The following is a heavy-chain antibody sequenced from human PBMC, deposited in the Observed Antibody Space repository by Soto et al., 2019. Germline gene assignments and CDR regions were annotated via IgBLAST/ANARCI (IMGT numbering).Heavy chain of an antibody. V-gene: IGHV1-8*01. J-gene: IGHJ4*02. Sequence: QVQLVQSGAEVKKPGASVKVSCKASGYTFTSYDINWVRQATGQGLEWMGWMNPNSGNTGYAQKFQGGVTMTRNTSISTAYMELSSLRSEDTAVYYCARARRYCSGGSCYFRFDYWGQGTPVTVSS. CDR3: ARARRYCSGGSCYFRFDY. CDR2: MNPNSGNT. CDR1: GYTFTSYD. D-gene: IGHD2-15*01.